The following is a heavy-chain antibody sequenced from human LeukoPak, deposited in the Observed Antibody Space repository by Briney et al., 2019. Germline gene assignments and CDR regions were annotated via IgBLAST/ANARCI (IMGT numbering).Heavy chain of an antibody. V-gene: IGHV3-30*19. CDR1: GFTFSSYG. CDR3: ARDSGFSSSWYYFDY. D-gene: IGHD6-13*01. Sequence: GGSLRLSCAASGFTFSSYGMHWVRQAPGKGLEWVAVIWYDGSNKYYADSVKGRFTISRDNSKNTLYLQMNSLRAEDTAVYYCARDSGFSSSWYYFDYWGQGTLVTVSS. CDR2: IWYDGSNK. J-gene: IGHJ4*02.